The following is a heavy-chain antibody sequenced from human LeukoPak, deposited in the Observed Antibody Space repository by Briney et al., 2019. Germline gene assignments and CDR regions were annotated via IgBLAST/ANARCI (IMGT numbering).Heavy chain of an antibody. Sequence: GGSLRLSCTASGFTFNVYAMHWVRQVPGEGPEWISSISGSRDSIFYADSVKGRFTISRDNAKNSLYLDMNSLRVEDTAVYFCARALAGAAFDTWGQGALVTMSS. J-gene: IGHJ4*02. V-gene: IGHV3-21*06. D-gene: IGHD1-26*01. CDR2: ISGSRDSI. CDR3: ARALAGAAFDT. CDR1: GFTFNVYA.